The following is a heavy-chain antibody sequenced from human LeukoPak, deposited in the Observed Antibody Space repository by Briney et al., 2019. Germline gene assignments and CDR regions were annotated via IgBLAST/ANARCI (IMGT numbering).Heavy chain of an antibody. V-gene: IGHV4-39*01. J-gene: IGHJ4*02. CDR2: IYNSGIM. CDR3: ARHVGRAGDEPYFDY. D-gene: IGHD4-17*01. CDR1: GGSISIRRYY. Sequence: SETLSLTCTVSGGSISIRRYYWGWIRQPPGQGLEWIGSIYNSGIMYYDPSLKSRVTISVDTSKNQFSLNLISVTAADTAVYYCARHVGRAGDEPYFDYWGQGALVTVSS.